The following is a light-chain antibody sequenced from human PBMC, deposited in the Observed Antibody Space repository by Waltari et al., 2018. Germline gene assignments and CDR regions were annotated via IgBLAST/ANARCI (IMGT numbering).Light chain of an antibody. V-gene: IGKV1-8*01. CDR1: QGVSSY. Sequence: AIRMTQSPSSLSASTGDRVTITCRASQGVSSYLAWYQQQPGKAPNTLIYAASTLQSGVPSRFSGSGSGTDFRLIISCLQSEDFATYYCQQYYSYPWTFGQGTKVEI. CDR2: AAS. CDR3: QQYYSYPWT. J-gene: IGKJ1*01.